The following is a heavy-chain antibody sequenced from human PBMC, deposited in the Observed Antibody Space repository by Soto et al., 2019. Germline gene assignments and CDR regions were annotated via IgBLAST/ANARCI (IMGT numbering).Heavy chain of an antibody. CDR3: ATVRSGALDY. CDR1: GFSVSSNY. Sequence: EVQLVESGGGLIQPGGSLRLSCAASGFSVSSNYMSWVRQAPGKGLKWVSDIYSGGTTYYADSVKGRFTISRDNSKNTLFLQMNSLRAEDTAVYYCATVRSGALDYWGQGTLVTVSS. J-gene: IGHJ4*02. CDR2: IYSGGTT. V-gene: IGHV3-53*01.